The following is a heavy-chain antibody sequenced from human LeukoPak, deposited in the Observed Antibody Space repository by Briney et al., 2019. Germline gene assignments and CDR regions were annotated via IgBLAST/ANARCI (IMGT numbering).Heavy chain of an antibody. V-gene: IGHV1-8*01. CDR3: ARGLGTAMVTNYYYYMDV. D-gene: IGHD5-18*01. J-gene: IGHJ6*03. Sequence: GASVKVSCKASGYTFTSYDINWVRQATGQGLEWVGWMNPNSGNTGYAQKFQGRVTMTRNTSISTAYMELSSLRSEDTAVYYCARGLGTAMVTNYYYYMDVWGKGTTVTVSS. CDR1: GYTFTSYD. CDR2: MNPNSGNT.